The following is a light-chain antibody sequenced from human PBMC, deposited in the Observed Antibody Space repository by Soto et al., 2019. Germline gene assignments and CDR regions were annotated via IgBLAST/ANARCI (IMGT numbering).Light chain of an antibody. Sequence: QSVLSQPASVSGSPGQSVTISCSGTGNDVGNYNLVSWYQQHPGKVPKLLIYEVSRRPSGVSDRFSASKSGNTAPLTISGLQADDEADYYCCSSSGVTTWIFGGGTQLTVL. J-gene: IGLJ3*02. CDR3: CSSSGVTTWI. CDR1: GNDVGNYNL. CDR2: EVS. V-gene: IGLV2-23*02.